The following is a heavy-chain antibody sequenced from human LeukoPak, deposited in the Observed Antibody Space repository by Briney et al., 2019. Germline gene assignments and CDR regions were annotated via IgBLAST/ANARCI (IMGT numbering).Heavy chain of an antibody. CDR1: GGSFSGFY. V-gene: IGHV4-34*01. CDR2: INHSGRT. Sequence: SETLSLTCAVYGGSFSGFYWSWIRQPPGQELEWIGEINHSGRTNFNSSLKSRVTISIDTSKNQFSLQLSSVTAADTAVYYCGRARGYSYGYVGDWGRGTLVTVSS. J-gene: IGHJ2*01. CDR3: GRARGYSYGYVGD. D-gene: IGHD5-18*01.